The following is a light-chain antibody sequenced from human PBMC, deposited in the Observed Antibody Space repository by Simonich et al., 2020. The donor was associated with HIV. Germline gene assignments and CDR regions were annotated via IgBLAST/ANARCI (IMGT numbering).Light chain of an antibody. J-gene: IGKJ2*01. V-gene: IGKV4-1*01. Sequence: DIVMTQSPDSLAVSLGERATINCKSSQSVLSSSNNKNYLAWYQQKPGQPPNLLIYWASTRESGVPDRFSGSGSGTDFTLTISSLQAEDVAVYYCQQFYSTLYTFGQGTKLEIK. CDR3: QQFYSTLYT. CDR2: WAS. CDR1: QSVLSSSNNKNY.